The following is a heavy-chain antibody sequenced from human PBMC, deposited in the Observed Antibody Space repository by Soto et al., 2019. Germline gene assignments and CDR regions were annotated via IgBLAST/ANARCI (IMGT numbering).Heavy chain of an antibody. V-gene: IGHV1-69*13. CDR1: GGTFSSYA. D-gene: IGHD2-2*02. Sequence: ASVKVSCKASGGTFSSYAISWVRQAPGQGLEWMGGIIPIFGTANYAQKFQGRVTITADESTSTAYMELSSLRSEDTAVYYCARDYCSSTSCYTGSSYYYYGLDVWGQGTRVTSPQ. CDR2: IIPIFGTA. J-gene: IGHJ6*01. CDR3: ARDYCSSTSCYTGSSYYYYGLDV.